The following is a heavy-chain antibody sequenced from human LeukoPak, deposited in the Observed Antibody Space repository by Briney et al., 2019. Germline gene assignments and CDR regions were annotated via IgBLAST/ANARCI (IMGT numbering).Heavy chain of an antibody. CDR3: AREIHLFRGDYAVRHFDY. CDR1: GYTFTSYG. V-gene: IGHV1-69*13. Sequence: SVKVSCKASGYTFTSYGISWVRQAPGQGLEWMGGIIPIFGTANYAQKFQGRVTITADESTSTAYMELSSLRSEDTAVYYCAREIHLFRGDYAVRHFDYWGQGTLVTVSS. CDR2: IIPIFGTA. J-gene: IGHJ4*02. D-gene: IGHD4-17*01.